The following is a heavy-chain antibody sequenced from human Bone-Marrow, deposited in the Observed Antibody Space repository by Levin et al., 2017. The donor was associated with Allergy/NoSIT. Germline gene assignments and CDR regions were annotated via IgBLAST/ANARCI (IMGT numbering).Heavy chain of an antibody. D-gene: IGHD1-26*01. CDR3: ARDVATWYY. CDR1: GITFGDYA. Sequence: GESLKISCTISGITFGDYAVSWFRQAPGKGLEWLGFIRSKAYGETTEYAASVEGRFIISRDDSKSVAYLQVNNLKSEDTAVYYCARDVATWYYWGQGTLVTVSS. J-gene: IGHJ4*02. V-gene: IGHV3-49*03. CDR2: IRSKAYGETT.